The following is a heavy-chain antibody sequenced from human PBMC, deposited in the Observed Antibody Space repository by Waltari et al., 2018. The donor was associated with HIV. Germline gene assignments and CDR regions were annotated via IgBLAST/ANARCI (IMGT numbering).Heavy chain of an antibody. CDR3: VKGVRYYGP. J-gene: IGHJ5*02. CDR2: IYMDDNA. D-gene: IGHD3-10*01. Sequence: VETGRTVIRPGGSLRLPCSPFPSSAANNYVTWLRLAPGRGLEWVSTIYMDDNAHYADSVKGRFVISRDKFRNTVNLRLNYLLFEDSATYFCVKGVRYYGPWGQGLPVTVS. V-gene: IGHV3-53*05. CDR1: PSSAANNY.